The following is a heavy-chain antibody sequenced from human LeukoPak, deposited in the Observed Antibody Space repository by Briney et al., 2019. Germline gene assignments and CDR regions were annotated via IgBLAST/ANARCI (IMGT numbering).Heavy chain of an antibody. J-gene: IGHJ5*02. CDR1: GYTFTGYY. CDR2: INPNSGGT. Sequence: ASVKVSCKASGYTFTGYYMHWVRQAPGRGLEWMGWINPNSGGTNYAQKFQGRVTMTRDTSISTAYMELSRLRSDDTAVYYCARLVTGYCSGGSCSTWGQGTLVTVSS. CDR3: ARLVTGYCSGGSCST. D-gene: IGHD2-15*01. V-gene: IGHV1-2*02.